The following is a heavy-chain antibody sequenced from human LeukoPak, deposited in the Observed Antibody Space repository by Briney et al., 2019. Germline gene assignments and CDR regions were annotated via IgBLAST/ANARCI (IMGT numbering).Heavy chain of an antibody. Sequence: VASVKVSCKASGGTFSSYAISWVRQAPGQGLEWMGRIIPILGIANYAQKFQGRVTITADKSTSTAYMELSSLGSEDTAVYYCAGAYYGSGETLDYWGQGTLVTVSS. V-gene: IGHV1-69*04. J-gene: IGHJ4*02. CDR1: GGTFSSYA. CDR3: AGAYYGSGETLDY. D-gene: IGHD3-10*01. CDR2: IIPILGIA.